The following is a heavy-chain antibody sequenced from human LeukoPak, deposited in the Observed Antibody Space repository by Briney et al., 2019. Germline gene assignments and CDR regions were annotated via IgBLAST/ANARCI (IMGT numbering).Heavy chain of an antibody. CDR1: GGSISSYY. V-gene: IGHV4-59*01. CDR2: IYYSGST. CDR3: ARTLYDSSGYYFDY. D-gene: IGHD3-22*01. J-gene: IGHJ4*02. Sequence: SETLSLTCSVSGGSISSYYWSWIRQPPGKGLEWIGYIYYSGSTNYNPSLKSQVTISVDTSKNQFSLKLSSVTAADTAVYYCARTLYDSSGYYFDYWGQGTLVTVSS.